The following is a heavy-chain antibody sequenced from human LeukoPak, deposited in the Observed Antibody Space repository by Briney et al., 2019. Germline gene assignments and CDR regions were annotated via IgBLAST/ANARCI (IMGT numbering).Heavy chain of an antibody. V-gene: IGHV3-30-3*01. D-gene: IGHD6-6*01. CDR2: ISYDGSNK. CDR1: GFTFSSYA. CDR3: AREAPYSSSFDY. Sequence: GGSLRLSCAASGFTFSSYAMHWVRQAPGKGLEWVAVISYDGSNKYYADSVKGRFTISRDNSKNTLYPQMNSLRAEDTAVYYCAREAPYSSSFDYWGQGTLVTVSS. J-gene: IGHJ4*02.